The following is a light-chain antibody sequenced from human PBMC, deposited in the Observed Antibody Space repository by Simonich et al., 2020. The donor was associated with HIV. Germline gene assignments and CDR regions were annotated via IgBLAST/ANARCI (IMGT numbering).Light chain of an antibody. CDR1: QNVLYSSNNKNY. Sequence: IVMTQSPDSLAVSLVERATINYKSSQNVLYSSNNKNYLAWYQQKPGQPPNLLIYWASTQESGVPDRIRGRGSGTDFTLTISSLQAEDVAVYYCQQYYSTPLTFGGGTKVEIK. CDR3: QQYYSTPLT. CDR2: WAS. J-gene: IGKJ4*01. V-gene: IGKV4-1*01.